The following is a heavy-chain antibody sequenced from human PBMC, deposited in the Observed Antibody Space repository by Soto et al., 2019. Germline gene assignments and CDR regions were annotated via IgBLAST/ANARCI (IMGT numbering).Heavy chain of an antibody. CDR1: GFTFSHSA. CDR2: IVVTSGNT. CDR3: AANPRFTSGWYGFSTSYYYAMDV. D-gene: IGHD6-19*01. V-gene: IGHV1-58*01. Sequence: GASVKVSFKASGFTFSHSAVQWVRQARGQRLEWIGWIVVTSGNTDYAQKFQDRVTVTRDMSTNTVYLELSSLTSEDTALYYCAANPRFTSGWYGFSTSYYYAMDVWGQGTTVTVSS. J-gene: IGHJ6*02.